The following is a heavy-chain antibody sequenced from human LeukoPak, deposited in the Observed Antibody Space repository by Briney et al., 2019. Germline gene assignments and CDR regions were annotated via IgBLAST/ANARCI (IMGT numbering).Heavy chain of an antibody. CDR3: ARGLWRSGWYGY. CDR1: GGSISSYY. J-gene: IGHJ4*02. Sequence: SETLSLTCTVSGGSISSYYWSWIRQPPGKGLEWIGYIYYSGSTYYNPSLKSRVTISVDTSKNQFSLKLSSVTAADTAVYYCARGLWRSGWYGYWGQGTLVTVSS. CDR2: IYYSGST. D-gene: IGHD6-19*01. V-gene: IGHV4-59*01.